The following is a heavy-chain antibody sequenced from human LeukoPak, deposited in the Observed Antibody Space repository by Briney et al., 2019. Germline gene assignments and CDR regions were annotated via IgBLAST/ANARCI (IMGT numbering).Heavy chain of an antibody. D-gene: IGHD6-13*01. Sequence: GESLEISCKGSGYNFTSYWIGWVRPLPGKGLEWMGIIYPGDSDTRYSPSFQGQVTISADKSISTAYLQWSSLKASDTAMYYCARMSWQNYYYYMDVWGKGTTVTVSS. CDR2: IYPGDSDT. V-gene: IGHV5-51*01. CDR1: GYNFTSYW. CDR3: ARMSWQNYYYYMDV. J-gene: IGHJ6*03.